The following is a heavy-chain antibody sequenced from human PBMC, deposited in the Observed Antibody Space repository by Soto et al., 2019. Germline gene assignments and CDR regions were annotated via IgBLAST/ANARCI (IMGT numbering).Heavy chain of an antibody. CDR3: ARKTGSKYYDYIWGSYRSDAFDI. V-gene: IGHV1-8*01. D-gene: IGHD3-16*02. Sequence: ASVKVSCKASGYTFTSYDINWVRQATGQGLEWMGWMNPNSGNTGYAQKFQGRVTMTRNTSISTAYMELSSLRSEDTAVYYCARKTGSKYYDYIWGSYRSDAFDIWGQGTMVTVSS. CDR2: MNPNSGNT. CDR1: GYTFTSYD. J-gene: IGHJ3*02.